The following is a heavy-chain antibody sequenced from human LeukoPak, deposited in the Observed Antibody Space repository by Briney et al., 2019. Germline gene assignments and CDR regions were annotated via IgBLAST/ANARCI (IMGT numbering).Heavy chain of an antibody. J-gene: IGHJ3*02. D-gene: IGHD2-15*01. V-gene: IGHV3-7*01. Sequence: GGSLRLSCVASGFNISPFWMTWVRQAPDKGLEWVANIRVDGSRLYYVDSVKGRFTISRDNAKNSLYLQMSNLRADDTSVYYCARDRNYCSSDRCYDAFDIWGQGTMVTVSS. CDR2: IRVDGSRL. CDR1: GFNISPFW. CDR3: ARDRNYCSSDRCYDAFDI.